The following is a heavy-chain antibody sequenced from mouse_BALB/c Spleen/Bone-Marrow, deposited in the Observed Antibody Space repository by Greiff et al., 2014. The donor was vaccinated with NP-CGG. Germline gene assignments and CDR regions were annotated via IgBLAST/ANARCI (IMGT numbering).Heavy chain of an antibody. CDR1: GYTFTSYY. V-gene: IGHV1S56*01. CDR3: ARDTMDY. J-gene: IGHJ4*01. CDR2: IYPGNVNT. Sequence: VQRVESGPELVKPGASVRISCKASGYTFTSYYIHWVKQRPGQGLEWIGWIYPGNVNTKYNEKFKGKATLTADKSSSTAYMRLSSLTSEDSAVYFCARDTMDYWGQGTSVTVSS.